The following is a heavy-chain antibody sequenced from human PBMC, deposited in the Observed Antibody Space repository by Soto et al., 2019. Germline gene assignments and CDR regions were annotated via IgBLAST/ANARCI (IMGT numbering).Heavy chain of an antibody. CDR3: ARPGSSSSDY. D-gene: IGHD6-6*01. V-gene: IGHV5-51*01. Sequence: LGESLKISCKGSGYTFTTYWIGWVRQMPGKGLERMGIINPRDSDTRYSPSFQGQVTISADKSINTAYLQWSSLKASDTAMYYCARPGSSSSDYWGQGTLVTVSS. J-gene: IGHJ4*02. CDR1: GYTFTTYW. CDR2: INPRDSDT.